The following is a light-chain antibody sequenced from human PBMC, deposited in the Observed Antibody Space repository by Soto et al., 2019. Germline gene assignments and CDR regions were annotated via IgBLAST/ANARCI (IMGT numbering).Light chain of an antibody. CDR1: KSVTSSC. Sequence: EIVLMQSPGTLSLSPGEGATRCCTTSKSVTSSCLAWYQQTPGQAPRLLIYDASARATGVPAKFSGSGSGTEFAFTISILHPADFAGDYCQPHHNWTQSTFGQGTKVDNK. CDR3: QPHHNWTQST. CDR2: DAS. J-gene: IGKJ1*01. V-gene: IGKV3D-20*02.